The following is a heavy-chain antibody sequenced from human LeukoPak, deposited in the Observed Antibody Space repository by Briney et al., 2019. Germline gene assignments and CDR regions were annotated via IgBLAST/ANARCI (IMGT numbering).Heavy chain of an antibody. CDR1: GDSISSYY. J-gene: IGHJ5*02. CDR2: IYYSGST. Sequence: NPSETLSLTCTVSGDSISSYYRSWIRQPPGKGLEWIGYIYYSGSTNYNPSLKSRVTISVDTSKNQFSLKLSSVTAADTAVYYCARDLRTYSSGPIYPWGQGTLVTVSS. V-gene: IGHV4-59*01. D-gene: IGHD6-19*01. CDR3: ARDLRTYSSGPIYP.